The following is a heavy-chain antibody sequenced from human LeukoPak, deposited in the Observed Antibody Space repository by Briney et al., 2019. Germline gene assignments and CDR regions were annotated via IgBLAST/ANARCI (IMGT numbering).Heavy chain of an antibody. CDR3: AKHPHIVVPCWLDY. J-gene: IGHJ4*02. Sequence: GGSLRLSCAASGFTFNIYAMSWVRQAPGKGLAWVSGLNEDGGYTYYADSVKGRFTISRDNSENTLYLQMSSLRAEDTAIYYCAKHPHIVVPCWLDYWGQGTLVTVSS. CDR2: LNEDGGYT. V-gene: IGHV3-23*01. D-gene: IGHD2-15*01. CDR1: GFTFNIYA.